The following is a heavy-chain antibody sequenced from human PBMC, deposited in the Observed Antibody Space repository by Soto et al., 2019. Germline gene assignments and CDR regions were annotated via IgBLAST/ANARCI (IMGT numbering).Heavy chain of an antibody. Sequence: EVQLVESGGGLVQPGGSLRLSCAASGFTFSSYEMNWVHQAPGKGLEWVSYISSSGSTIYYADSVKGRFTISRDNAKNSLYLQMNSLRAEDTAVYYCARGICTAGCYYYYYGMDVWGQGTTVTVSS. D-gene: IGHD2-8*01. CDR3: ARGICTAGCYYYYYGMDV. CDR2: ISSSGSTI. V-gene: IGHV3-48*03. CDR1: GFTFSSYE. J-gene: IGHJ6*02.